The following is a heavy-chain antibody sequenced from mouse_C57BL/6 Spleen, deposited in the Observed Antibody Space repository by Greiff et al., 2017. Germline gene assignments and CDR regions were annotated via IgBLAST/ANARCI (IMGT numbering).Heavy chain of an antibody. CDR1: GFTFSDYY. CDR2: ISTGGGST. D-gene: IGHD1-1*01. CDR3: ARHTADGSQLWYFDV. V-gene: IGHV5-12*01. Sequence: EVQGVESGGGLVQPGGSLKLSCAASGFTFSDYYMYWVRQTPEKRLEWVAYISTGGGSTYYPDTVKGRFTISRDHAKNTLYLQMSRLKSEDTAMYYCARHTADGSQLWYFDVWGTGTTVTVSS. J-gene: IGHJ1*03.